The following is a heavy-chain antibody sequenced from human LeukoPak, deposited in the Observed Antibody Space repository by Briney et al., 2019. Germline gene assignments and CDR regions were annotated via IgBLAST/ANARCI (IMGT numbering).Heavy chain of an antibody. CDR2: INHSGST. CDR3: ARIPITIFGVVIDY. CDR1: GGSFSGYY. Sequence: PSETLSLTCAVYGGSFSGYYWSWIRQPPGKGLEWIGEINHSGSTNYNPSLKSRVTISVDTSKNQFSLKLSSVTAADTAVYYCARIPITIFGVVIDYWGQGTLVTVSS. V-gene: IGHV4-34*01. J-gene: IGHJ4*02. D-gene: IGHD3-3*01.